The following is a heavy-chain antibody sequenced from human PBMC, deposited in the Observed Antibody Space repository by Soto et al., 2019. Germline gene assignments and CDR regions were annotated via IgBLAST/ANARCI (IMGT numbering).Heavy chain of an antibody. CDR2: IYYSGNT. CDR1: GGSVSSGDYY. V-gene: IGHV4-61*08. D-gene: IGHD5-18*01. J-gene: IGHJ5*02. CDR3: ARIPVDTSMIYWLDP. Sequence: PSETLSLTCTVSGGSVSSGDYYWSWIRQPPGKGLEWIGYIYYSGNTNYNPSLKSRVIISVDTSKNLFSLKLTSVTAADKAVYYCARIPVDTSMIYWLDPWGQGTLVTVS.